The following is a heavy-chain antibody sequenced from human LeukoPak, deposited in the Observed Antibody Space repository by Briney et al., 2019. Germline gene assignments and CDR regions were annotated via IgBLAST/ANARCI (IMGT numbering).Heavy chain of an antibody. D-gene: IGHD4-11*01. CDR3: ARYGDSTDAFDI. CDR2: ISSSSSYI. J-gene: IGHJ3*02. CDR1: GFTFSSYS. V-gene: IGHV3-21*01. Sequence: GGSLRLSCAASGFTFSSYSMNWVRQAPGKGLEWVSSISSSSSYIYYADSVKGRFTISRDNAKNSLYLQMNSLRAEDTAVYYCARYGDSTDAFDIWGQGTMVTVSS.